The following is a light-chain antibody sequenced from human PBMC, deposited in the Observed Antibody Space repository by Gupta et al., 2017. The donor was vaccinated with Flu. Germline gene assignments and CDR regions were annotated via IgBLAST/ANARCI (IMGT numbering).Light chain of an antibody. Sequence: QSVLTQPPSVSGAPGQRVNISCSGSRSNLGAGHDVHWFQQLPGTAPKLLIYSNSNRASGVPDRFSGSKSGTSASLAITGLQAEDEADYYCQSYDNSLSASVFGTGIKVTVL. CDR2: SNS. V-gene: IGLV1-40*01. CDR1: RSNLGAGHD. CDR3: QSYDNSLSASV. J-gene: IGLJ1*01.